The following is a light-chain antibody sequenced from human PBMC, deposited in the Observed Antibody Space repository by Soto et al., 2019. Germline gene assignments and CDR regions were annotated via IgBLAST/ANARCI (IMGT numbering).Light chain of an antibody. CDR3: QQYNNWPS. CDR1: QTVSRN. J-gene: IGKJ5*01. V-gene: IGKV3-15*01. Sequence: EVVMIQSQATLSVSPLHRXPLXFRASQTVSRNLAWYQQRPGQAPRLLIYDISNRATGVPARFSGSGSETEFTLTIRSLQSEDFAVYFCQQYNNWPSFGQGTRLEI. CDR2: DIS.